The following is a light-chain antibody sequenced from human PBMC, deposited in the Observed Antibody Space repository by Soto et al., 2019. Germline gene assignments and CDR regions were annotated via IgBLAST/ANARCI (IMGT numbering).Light chain of an antibody. CDR1: QNVTSTY. CDR3: QQRSKWRT. CDR2: AAF. J-gene: IGKJ1*01. Sequence: VLTQSPGTLSLSPGERASLSCRASQNVTSTYLAWYQQRPGQPPRLLIYAAFSRATGVPARFSGSGFGTDFTLTISSLEPEDFAVYYCQQRSKWRTFGQGTKVDIK. V-gene: IGKV3-11*01.